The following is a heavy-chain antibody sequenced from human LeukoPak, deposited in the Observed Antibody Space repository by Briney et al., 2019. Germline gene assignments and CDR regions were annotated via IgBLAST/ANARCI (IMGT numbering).Heavy chain of an antibody. CDR2: IYYSGST. Sequence: SETLSLTCTVSGGSFSSSSYYWGWIRQPPGKGLEWIGSIYYSGSTYYNPSLKSRVTISVDTSKNQFSLKLSSVTAADTAVYYCAIGAVAGTDAFDIWGQGTMVTVSS. CDR3: AIGAVAGTDAFDI. D-gene: IGHD6-19*01. J-gene: IGHJ3*02. V-gene: IGHV4-39*01. CDR1: GGSFSSSSYY.